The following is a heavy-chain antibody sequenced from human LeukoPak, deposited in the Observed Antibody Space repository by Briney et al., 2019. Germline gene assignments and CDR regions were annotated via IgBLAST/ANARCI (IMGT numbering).Heavy chain of an antibody. CDR2: INHSGST. Sequence: SETLSLTCAVYGGSFSGYYWSWIRQPPGKGLEWIGEINHSGSTNYNPSLKSRVTISVDTSKNQFSLKLSSVTAADTAVYYCARVADGSGPYTFDYWGQGTLVTVSS. J-gene: IGHJ4*02. CDR3: ARVADGSGPYTFDY. V-gene: IGHV4-34*01. D-gene: IGHD6-19*01. CDR1: GGSFSGYY.